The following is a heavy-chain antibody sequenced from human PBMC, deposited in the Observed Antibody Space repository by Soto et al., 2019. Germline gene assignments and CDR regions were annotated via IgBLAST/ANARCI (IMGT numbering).Heavy chain of an antibody. CDR1: GGSISSSSYY. V-gene: IGHV4-39*01. J-gene: IGHJ3*02. CDR2: IYYSGST. Sequence: SETLSLTCTVSGGSISSSSYYWGWIRQPPGKGLEWIGSIYYSGSTYYNPSLKSRVTISVDTSKNQFSLKLSSVTAADTAVYYCARLTTRFTFGGVIVTNAFDIWGQGTMLTVSS. CDR3: ARLTTRFTFGGVIVTNAFDI. D-gene: IGHD3-16*02.